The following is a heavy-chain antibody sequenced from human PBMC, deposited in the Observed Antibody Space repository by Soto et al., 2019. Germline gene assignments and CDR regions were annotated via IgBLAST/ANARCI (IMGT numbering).Heavy chain of an antibody. J-gene: IGHJ4*02. Sequence: SETLSLTCAVYGASFSGYYWSWIRQPPGKGLEWIGEINHSGSTNYNPSLKSRVTISVDTSKNQFSLKLSSVTAADTAVYYCARVPPSGYYYYYFDYWGQGTLVTVPQ. CDR2: INHSGST. CDR1: GASFSGYY. V-gene: IGHV4-34*01. D-gene: IGHD3-22*01. CDR3: ARVPPSGYYYYYFDY.